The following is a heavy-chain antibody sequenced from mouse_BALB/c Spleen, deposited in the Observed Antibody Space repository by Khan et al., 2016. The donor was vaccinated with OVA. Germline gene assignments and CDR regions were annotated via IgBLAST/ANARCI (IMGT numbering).Heavy chain of an antibody. CDR1: GYSITSGYG. D-gene: IGHD1-2*01. CDR2: ITYSGST. CDR3: ARTARIKY. Sequence: EVQLQESGPGLVKPSQSLSLTCTVTGYSITSGYGWNWIRKFPGNQLEWMGYITYSGSTNYKPSFKSRISIIRDTSKNQFFLQLNSVTTEDTATYYCARTARIKYWGQGTTLTVSA. J-gene: IGHJ2*01. V-gene: IGHV3-1*02.